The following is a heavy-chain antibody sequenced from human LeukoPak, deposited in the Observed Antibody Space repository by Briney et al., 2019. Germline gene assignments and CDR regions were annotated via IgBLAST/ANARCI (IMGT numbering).Heavy chain of an antibody. J-gene: IGHJ6*03. V-gene: IGHV1-8*01. CDR2: MNPDTGNT. D-gene: IGHD5-12*01. CDR1: GYTFTSYE. CDR3: ARGRGGYADYYYYMYV. Sequence: ASVKVSCKASGYTFTSYEINWVRQATGQGLEWMGWMNPDTGNTGYAQKFQGRVTTTRNTSISTAYMELSSLRSEDTAVYYCARGRGGYADYYYYMYVWGKGTTDTVSS.